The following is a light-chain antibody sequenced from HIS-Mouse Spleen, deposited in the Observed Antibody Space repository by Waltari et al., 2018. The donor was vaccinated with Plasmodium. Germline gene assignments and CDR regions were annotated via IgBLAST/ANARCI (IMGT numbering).Light chain of an antibody. V-gene: IGLV2-23*01. CDR1: SSDVGSYNL. Sequence: QSALTQPASVSGSPGQSITISCTGTSSDVGSYNLVSWYQQHPGKAPKLMIYEGSKRPSRVSNRVSGSKSGNPASLTISGLQAEDEADYYCCSYAGSSTNWVFGGGTKLTVL. CDR2: EGS. J-gene: IGLJ3*02. CDR3: CSYAGSSTNWV.